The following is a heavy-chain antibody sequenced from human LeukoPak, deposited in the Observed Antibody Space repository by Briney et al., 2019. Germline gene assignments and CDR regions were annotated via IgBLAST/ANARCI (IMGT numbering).Heavy chain of an antibody. CDR1: GYTFTGYF. Sequence: GASVKVSCKASGYTFTGYFIHWVRQAPGQGLEWMTWINPDSGVTNYAQKFQGRVTMTRDTSTSTAYMELSSLTSDDTAVYYCALTNIAVAGPFDYWGQGTLVTVSS. V-gene: IGHV1-2*02. J-gene: IGHJ4*02. D-gene: IGHD6-19*01. CDR3: ALTNIAVAGPFDY. CDR2: INPDSGVT.